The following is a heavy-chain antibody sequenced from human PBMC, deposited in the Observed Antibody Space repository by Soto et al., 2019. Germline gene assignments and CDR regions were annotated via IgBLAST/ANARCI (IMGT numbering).Heavy chain of an antibody. J-gene: IGHJ4*02. V-gene: IGHV3-30*13. D-gene: IGHD7-27*01. CDR3: ARADEQGSNCDLAY. CDR2: IFPNGRDK. CDR1: GFNFNTYF. Sequence: QVQLVQSGGGVVQPGRSLRLSCAASGFNFNTYFMHWVRQAPGKGLEGVAMIFPNGRDKEYADSVKGRFTTSRDNSNNRMDLQMDSLRPEDTAVYYCARADEQGSNCDLAYWGQGALVTVSS.